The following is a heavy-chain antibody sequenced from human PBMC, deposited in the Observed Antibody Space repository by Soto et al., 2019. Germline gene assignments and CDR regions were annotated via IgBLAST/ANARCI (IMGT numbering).Heavy chain of an antibody. CDR2: ISGSGGST. CDR3: AMAGGIAVPGSHLDY. Sequence: EVQLLESGGGSGQPGGSLRLSCATSGFTFSSYAMNWVRQAPGKGLEWVSAISGSGGSTNYADSVEGRFTISGDNTKNTLYLQMSSLRAEDTAVYYCAMAGGIAVPGSHLDYWGQGTLVTVSS. CDR1: GFTFSSYA. V-gene: IGHV3-23*01. D-gene: IGHD6-19*01. J-gene: IGHJ4*02.